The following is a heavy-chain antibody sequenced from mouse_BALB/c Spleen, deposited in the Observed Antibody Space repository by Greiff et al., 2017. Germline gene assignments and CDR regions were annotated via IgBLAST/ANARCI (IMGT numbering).Heavy chain of an antibody. J-gene: IGHJ4*01. CDR1: GYTFTSYW. V-gene: IGHV1-5*01. D-gene: IGHD3-1*01. CDR2: IYPGNSDT. CDR3: TRATGRGAMDY. Sequence: VQLQQSGTVLARPGASVKMSCKASGYTFTSYWMHWVKQRPGQGLEWIGAIYPGNSDTSYNQKFKGKAKLTAVTSTSTAYMELSSLTNEDSAVYYCTRATGRGAMDYWGQGTSVTVSS.